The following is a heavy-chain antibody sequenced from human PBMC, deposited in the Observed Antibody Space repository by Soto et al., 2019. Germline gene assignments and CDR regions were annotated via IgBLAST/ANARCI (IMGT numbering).Heavy chain of an antibody. Sequence: APVKASCKPSGYTFTSHGISWLRQAPGQGLEWMGWISAYNGNTNYAQKLQGRVTMTTDTSTSTAYMELRSLRSDDTAVYYCARDTIFGVVIILDYCGQGTLVTVSS. CDR3: ARDTIFGVVIILDY. D-gene: IGHD3-3*01. CDR1: GYTFTSHG. J-gene: IGHJ4*02. CDR2: ISAYNGNT. V-gene: IGHV1-18*01.